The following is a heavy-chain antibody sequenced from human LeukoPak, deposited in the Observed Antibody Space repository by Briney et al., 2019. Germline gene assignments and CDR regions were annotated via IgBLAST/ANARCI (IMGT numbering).Heavy chain of an antibody. CDR1: GGSISSSSYY. CDR2: IYYSGST. D-gene: IGHD5-12*01. CDR3: ARGGGVWLLASFDY. Sequence: SETLSLTCTVSGGSISSSSYYWGWIRQPPGKGLEWIGSIYYSGSTYYNPSLKSRVTISVDTSKNQFSLKLSSVTAADTAVYYCARGGGVWLLASFDYWGQGTLVTVSS. J-gene: IGHJ4*02. V-gene: IGHV4-39*07.